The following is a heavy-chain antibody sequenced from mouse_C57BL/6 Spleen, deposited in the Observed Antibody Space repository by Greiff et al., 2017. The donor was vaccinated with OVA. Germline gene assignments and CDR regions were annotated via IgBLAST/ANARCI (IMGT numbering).Heavy chain of an antibody. J-gene: IGHJ1*03. CDR3: ANSYYGRRYFDV. V-gene: IGHV5-17*01. D-gene: IGHD1-1*01. Sequence: EVNLVESGGGLVKPGGSLKLSCAASGFTFSDYGMHWVRQAPEKGLEWVAYISSGSSTIYYADTVKGRFTISRDNAKTTLFLQMTSLRSEDTAMYYWANSYYGRRYFDVWGTGTTVTVSS. CDR2: ISSGSSTI. CDR1: GFTFSDYG.